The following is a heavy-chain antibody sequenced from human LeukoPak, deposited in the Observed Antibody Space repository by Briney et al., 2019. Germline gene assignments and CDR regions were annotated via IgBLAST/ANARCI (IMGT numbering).Heavy chain of an antibody. V-gene: IGHV3-23*01. Sequence: PGGSLRLSCAASGFTFSSYAMSWVRQAPGKGLEWVSAISGSGGSTYYADSVKGRFTISRDNSKNTLYLQMNSLRAEDTAVYYCAKVPRYDYVWGSYRNDYWGQGTLVTVSS. CDR1: GFTFSSYA. D-gene: IGHD3-16*02. CDR3: AKVPRYDYVWGSYRNDY. J-gene: IGHJ4*02. CDR2: ISGSGGST.